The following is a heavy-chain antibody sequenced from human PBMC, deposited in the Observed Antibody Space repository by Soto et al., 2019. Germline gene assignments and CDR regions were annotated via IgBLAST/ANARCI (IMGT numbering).Heavy chain of an antibody. CDR3: ARDLYYYDSSGPRYDY. J-gene: IGHJ4*02. CDR1: GFTFSSYS. D-gene: IGHD3-22*01. CDR2: ISSSSSYI. Sequence: GGSLRLSCAASGFTFSSYSMNWVRQAPGKGLEWVSSISSSSSYIYYADSVKGRFTISRDNAKNSLYLQMNSLRAEDTAVYYCARDLYYYDSSGPRYDYWGQGTLVTV. V-gene: IGHV3-21*01.